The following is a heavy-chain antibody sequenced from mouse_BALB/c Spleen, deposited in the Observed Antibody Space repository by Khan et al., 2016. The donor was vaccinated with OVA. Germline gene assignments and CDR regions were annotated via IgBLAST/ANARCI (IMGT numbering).Heavy chain of an antibody. CDR3: VRYGNHWDFDV. V-gene: IGHV1-9*01. CDR1: GYTFSSYW. CDR2: ILPGSGNT. J-gene: IGHJ1*01. D-gene: IGHD2-1*01. Sequence: VQLQQSGAELMKPGASVKISCKATGYTFSSYWIEWVKQRPGHGLEWIGEILPGSGNTNCTENFKGKATFTADTSSNPAYMQLSSLTSEDSAVECCVRYGNHWDFDVWGAGTTVTVSS.